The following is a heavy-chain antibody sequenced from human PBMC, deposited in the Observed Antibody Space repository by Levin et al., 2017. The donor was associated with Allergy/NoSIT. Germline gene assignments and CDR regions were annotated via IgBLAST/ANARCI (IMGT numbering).Heavy chain of an antibody. CDR2: IWYDGSNK. D-gene: IGHD1-26*01. V-gene: IGHV3-33*01. CDR1: GFTFSDYG. CDR3: ARDRRGPLDY. Sequence: LSLTCAASGFTFSDYGMHWARQAPGKGLEWVAVIWYDGSNKYYTDSVQGRFTISRDNSKNTVYLQMNSLRAEDTAVYYCARDRRGPLDYWGPGTLVTVSS. J-gene: IGHJ4*02.